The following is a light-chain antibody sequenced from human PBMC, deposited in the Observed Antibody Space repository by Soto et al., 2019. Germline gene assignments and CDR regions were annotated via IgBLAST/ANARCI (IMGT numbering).Light chain of an antibody. V-gene: IGKV3-11*01. J-gene: IGKJ2*01. CDR1: QSVSSY. Sequence: EIVLTQSPATLSLSPGERATLSCRASQSVSSYLAWYQQKPGQAPRLLIYDASNRATGIPARFSGSESGTDFTLTIISLEPEDFAVYYCQQRSNWPPYTFGQGTKLEIK. CDR2: DAS. CDR3: QQRSNWPPYT.